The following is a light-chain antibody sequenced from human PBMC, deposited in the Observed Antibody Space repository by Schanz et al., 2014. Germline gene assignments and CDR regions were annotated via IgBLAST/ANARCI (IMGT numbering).Light chain of an antibody. CDR1: QNIFSN. Sequence: EMVMTQSPATLSVSPGERATLSCRASQNIFSNLAWYQQKSGQAPRLLIFGASTRATGIPARFSGSGSGTEFTLTISRLEAEDFAVYYCQQYGTSPYTFGQGTNLEIK. CDR2: GAS. V-gene: IGKV3-15*01. CDR3: QQYGTSPYT. J-gene: IGKJ2*01.